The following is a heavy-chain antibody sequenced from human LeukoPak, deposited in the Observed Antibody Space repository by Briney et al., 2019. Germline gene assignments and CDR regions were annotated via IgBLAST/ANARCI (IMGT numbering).Heavy chain of an antibody. CDR3: ARDVVDSSGFGY. Sequence: GGSLRLSCAASGFTFSSYSMNWVRQAPGKGLEWVSSISSSSSYIYYADSVKGRFTISRDNAKNSLYLQMNSLRAEDTAVYYCARDVVDSSGFGYWGQGTLVTVS. V-gene: IGHV3-21*01. D-gene: IGHD3-22*01. CDR2: ISSSSSYI. CDR1: GFTFSSYS. J-gene: IGHJ4*02.